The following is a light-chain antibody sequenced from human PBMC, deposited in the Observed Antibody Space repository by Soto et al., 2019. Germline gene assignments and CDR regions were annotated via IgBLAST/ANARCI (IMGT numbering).Light chain of an antibody. CDR2: EVS. J-gene: IGLJ1*01. Sequence: QSALTQPASVSGSPGQSITISCTGTSSDVGGYNYVPWFQQHPGKAPKLMIYEVSNRPSGVSNRFSGSKSGNTASLTISGLQAEDDADYYCSSYTSGGYVFGTGTKVTVL. CDR3: SSYTSGGYV. V-gene: IGLV2-14*01. CDR1: SSDVGGYNY.